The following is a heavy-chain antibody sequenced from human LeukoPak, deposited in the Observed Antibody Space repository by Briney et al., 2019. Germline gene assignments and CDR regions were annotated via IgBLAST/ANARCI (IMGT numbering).Heavy chain of an antibody. J-gene: IGHJ3*02. CDR1: GYTFTSYG. CDR2: ISAYNGNT. CDR3: AREETGGLYYYDSSGYYYSAFDI. Sequence: GASVKVSCKASGYTFTSYGISWVRQAPGQGLEWMGWISAYNGNTNYAQKLQGRVTMTTDTSTSTAYMELRSLRSEDTAVYYCAREETGGLYYYDSSGYYYSAFDIWGQGTMVTVSS. D-gene: IGHD3-22*01. V-gene: IGHV1-18*01.